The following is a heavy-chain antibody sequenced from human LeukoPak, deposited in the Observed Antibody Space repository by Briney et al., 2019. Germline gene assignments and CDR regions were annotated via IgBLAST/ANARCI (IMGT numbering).Heavy chain of an antibody. CDR1: GGSISSSSYY. D-gene: IGHD6-6*01. CDR3: ARHVLGSSSGEY. Sequence: PSETLSLTCTVSGGSISSSSYYWGWIRQPPGKGLEWIGIMYYSGSTYYNPALKSHVTISVDTSKNQFSLKLSSVTAADTAVYYCARHVLGSSSGEYWGQGTLVTVSS. CDR2: MYYSGST. J-gene: IGHJ4*02. V-gene: IGHV4-39*01.